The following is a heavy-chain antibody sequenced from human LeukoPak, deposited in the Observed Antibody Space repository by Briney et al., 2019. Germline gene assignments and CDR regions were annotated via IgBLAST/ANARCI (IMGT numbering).Heavy chain of an antibody. V-gene: IGHV1-69*04. D-gene: IGHD5-24*01. CDR2: IIPILGIA. CDR1: GGTFSSYA. CDR3: ARADDGYNYAFDY. Sequence: ASVKVSCKASGGTFSSYAISWVRQAPGQGLEWMGRIIPILGIANYAQKLQGRVTITADKSTSTAYMELSSLRSEDTAVYYCARADDGYNYAFDYWGQGTLVTVSS. J-gene: IGHJ4*02.